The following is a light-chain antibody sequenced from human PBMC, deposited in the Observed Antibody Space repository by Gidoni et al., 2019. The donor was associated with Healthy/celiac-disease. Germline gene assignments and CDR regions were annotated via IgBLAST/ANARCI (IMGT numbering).Light chain of an antibody. CDR3: QQYNNWPAYT. CDR2: GAS. Sequence: EIVVTQYAATLSVSPGERATLSCRASQSVSSNLAWYQQKPGQAPRLLIYGASTRATGIPARFSGSVSGTEFTLTISSLQSENFAVYYCQQYNNWPAYTFGQGTKLEIK. CDR1: QSVSSN. V-gene: IGKV3-15*01. J-gene: IGKJ2*01.